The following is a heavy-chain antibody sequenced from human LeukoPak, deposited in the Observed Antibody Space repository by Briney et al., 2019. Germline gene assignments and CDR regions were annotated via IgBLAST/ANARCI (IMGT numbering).Heavy chain of an antibody. Sequence: ASVKVSCKASGGTFSSYAISWVRQAPGQGLEWMGGIIPIFGTANYAQKFQGRVTITPDESTSTAYMELSSLRSEDTAVYYCARIPESASTVTAYYFDYWGQGTLVTVSS. CDR2: IIPIFGTA. D-gene: IGHD4-11*01. V-gene: IGHV1-69*13. CDR1: GGTFSSYA. J-gene: IGHJ4*02. CDR3: ARIPESASTVTAYYFDY.